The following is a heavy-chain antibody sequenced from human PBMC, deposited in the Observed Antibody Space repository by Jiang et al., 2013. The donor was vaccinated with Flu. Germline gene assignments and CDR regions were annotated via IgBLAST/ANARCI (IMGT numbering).Heavy chain of an antibody. Sequence: GSGLVKPSETLSLTCTVSGGSISSSSYYWGWIRQPPGKGLEWIGEIYHSGSTNYNPSLKSRVTISVDKSKNQFSLKLSSVTAADTAVYYCARAERIIAVAGASWFDPWGQGTLVTVSS. CDR1: GGSISSSSYY. V-gene: IGHV4-39*07. J-gene: IGHJ5*02. D-gene: IGHD6-19*01. CDR3: ARAERIIAVAGASWFDP. CDR2: IYHSGST.